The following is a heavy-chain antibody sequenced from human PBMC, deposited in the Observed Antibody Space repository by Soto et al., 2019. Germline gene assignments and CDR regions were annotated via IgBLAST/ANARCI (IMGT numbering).Heavy chain of an antibody. CDR3: ARGGGWIDAFDI. D-gene: IGHD5-12*01. J-gene: IGHJ3*02. CDR1: CGSFSGYY. V-gene: IGHV4-34*01. Sequence: SDTLSLTCAVYCGSFSGYYWSWIRQPPGKGLEWIGEINHSGSTNYNPSLKSRVTISVDTSKNQFSLKLSSVTAADTAVYYCARGGGWIDAFDIWGQGTMVTVSS. CDR2: INHSGST.